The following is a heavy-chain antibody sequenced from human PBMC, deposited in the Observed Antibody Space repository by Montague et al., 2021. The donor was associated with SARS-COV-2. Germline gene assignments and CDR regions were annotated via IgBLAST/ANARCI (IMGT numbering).Heavy chain of an antibody. CDR1: GGSISSGSYY. Sequence: TLSLTCTVSGGSISSGSYYWSWIRQPAGEGLEWIGRIYTSGSTNYNPSLKSRVTISVDTSKNQFSLKLSSVTAADTAVYYCVRADFWSGYLYFDYWGQGTLVTVSS. J-gene: IGHJ4*02. D-gene: IGHD3-3*01. CDR2: IYTSGST. CDR3: VRADFWSGYLYFDY. V-gene: IGHV4-61*02.